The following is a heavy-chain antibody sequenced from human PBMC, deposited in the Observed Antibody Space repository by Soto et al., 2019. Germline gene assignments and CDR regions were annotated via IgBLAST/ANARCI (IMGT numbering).Heavy chain of an antibody. Sequence: QVQLVQSGPEVKRPGASVKVSCKTSGYVFITNGINWVRQAPGQGLEWLGWISPANDNRKFAQKFKERFTMTSESSTNTAYMELTNLRSDDTAVYFCARGRYFATTHGQWWYFDHWGRGTLVTVSS. V-gene: IGHV1-18*01. CDR3: ARGRYFATTHGQWWYFDH. J-gene: IGHJ2*01. CDR1: GYVFITNG. D-gene: IGHD1-1*01. CDR2: ISPANDNR.